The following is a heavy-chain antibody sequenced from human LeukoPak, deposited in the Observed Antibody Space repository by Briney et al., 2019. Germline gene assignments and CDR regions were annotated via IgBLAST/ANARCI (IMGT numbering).Heavy chain of an antibody. D-gene: IGHD5-18*01. Sequence: GGSLRLSCAASGFTFSSYWMSWVRQAPGKGLEWVSSISSSSSYIYYADSVKGRFTISRDNAKNSLYLQMNSLRAEDTAVYYCARDRSAMVTYFDYWGQGTLVTVSS. V-gene: IGHV3-21*01. CDR1: GFTFSSYW. CDR2: ISSSSSYI. CDR3: ARDRSAMVTYFDY. J-gene: IGHJ4*02.